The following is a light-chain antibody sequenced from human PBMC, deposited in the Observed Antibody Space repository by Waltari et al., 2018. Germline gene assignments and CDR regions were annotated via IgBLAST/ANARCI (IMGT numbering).Light chain of an antibody. CDR1: SSDVGSYNL. Sequence: QSALTQPASVSGSPGQSITISCTGTSSDVGSYNLVSWYRQHPGKAPKLLIYKVSKRPSGVSNRFSGSKSGNAASLTISGLQAEDEADYYCCSYAGSSTPYVFGTGTKVTVL. J-gene: IGLJ1*01. CDR2: KVS. CDR3: CSYAGSSTPYV. V-gene: IGLV2-23*02.